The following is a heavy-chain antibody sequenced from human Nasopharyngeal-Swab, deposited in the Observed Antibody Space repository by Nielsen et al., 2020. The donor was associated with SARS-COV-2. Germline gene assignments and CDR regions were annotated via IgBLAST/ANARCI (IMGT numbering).Heavy chain of an antibody. V-gene: IGHV4-34*01. D-gene: IGHD3-3*01. CDR1: GGSFSGYY. J-gene: IGHJ6*02. CDR2: INHSGST. CDR3: ARDRYSGGQGDYDFWSGYYPHLALDV. Sequence: SETLSLTCAVYGGSFSGYYWSWIRQPPGKGLEWIGEINHSGSTNYNPSLKSRVTISVDTSKKQFSLKLSSVIAADTAVYYCARDRYSGGQGDYDFWSGYYPHLALDVWGQGTTVTVSS.